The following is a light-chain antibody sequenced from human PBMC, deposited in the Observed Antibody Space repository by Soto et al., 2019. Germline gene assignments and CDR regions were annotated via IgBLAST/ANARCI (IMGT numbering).Light chain of an antibody. CDR1: SSNIGAGYD. CDR3: QSYDSSLSGSSVV. V-gene: IGLV1-40*01. CDR2: GNS. Sequence: QSVLTQPPSVSGAPGQRVTISCTGSSSNIGAGYDVHWYQQLPGTAPKLLIYGNSNRPSGVPDRFSGSKSGTSGSLAITGLQAEDEADYYCQSYDSSLSGSSVVFGGGTKLTVL. J-gene: IGLJ2*01.